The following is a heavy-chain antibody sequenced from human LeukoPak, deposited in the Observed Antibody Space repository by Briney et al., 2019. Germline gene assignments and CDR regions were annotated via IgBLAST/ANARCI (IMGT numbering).Heavy chain of an antibody. J-gene: IGHJ4*02. D-gene: IGHD4-17*01. CDR1: GGSFSGYY. V-gene: IGHV4-34*01. Sequence: SETLSLTCAVYGGSFSGYYWSWIRQPPGKGLEWIGEINHSGSTNYNPSLKSRVTISVDTSKNQFSLKLSSVTAADTAVYYCARGGPIYGFWGQGTLVTVPS. CDR2: INHSGST. CDR3: ARGGPIYGF.